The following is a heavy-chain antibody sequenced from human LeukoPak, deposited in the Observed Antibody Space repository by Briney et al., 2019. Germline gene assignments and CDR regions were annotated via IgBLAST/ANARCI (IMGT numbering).Heavy chain of an antibody. CDR2: TSGSGGST. V-gene: IGHV3-23*01. D-gene: IGHD4-17*01. Sequence: GGSLRLSCAASGFTFSSYAMSWVRQAPGKGLEWVSATSGSGGSTYYADSVKGRFTISRDNSKNTLYLQMNSLRAEDTAVYYCAKRHGDYSFGYMDVWGKGTTVTVSS. CDR1: GFTFSSYA. J-gene: IGHJ6*03. CDR3: AKRHGDYSFGYMDV.